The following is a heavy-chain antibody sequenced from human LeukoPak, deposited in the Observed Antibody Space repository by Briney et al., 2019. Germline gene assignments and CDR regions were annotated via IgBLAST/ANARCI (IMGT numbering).Heavy chain of an antibody. CDR2: ISGSGGST. CDR3: AKLLWFGELYWFDP. J-gene: IGHJ5*02. CDR1: GFTFSSYA. D-gene: IGHD3-10*01. V-gene: IGHV3-23*01. Sequence: GGSLRLSCAASGFTFSSYAMSWVRQAPGKGLEWVSAISGSGGSTYYADSVKGRFTISRGNSKNTLYLQMNSLRAEDTAVYYCAKLLWFGELYWFDPWGQGTLVTVSS.